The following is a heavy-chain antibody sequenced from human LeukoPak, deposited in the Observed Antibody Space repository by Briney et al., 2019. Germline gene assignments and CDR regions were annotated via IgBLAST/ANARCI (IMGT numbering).Heavy chain of an antibody. V-gene: IGHV4-34*01. CDR2: INHSGST. CDR3: ASRGLGKSSSWLKHDALDI. D-gene: IGHD6-13*01. J-gene: IGHJ3*02. CDR1: GRSSSGTF. Sequence: PSAPLSLPFAVYGRSSSGTFWRWTRPPPGQGQAWIGGINHSGSTNYIPTLKSRVTISVSTSKNQFALKLSSVTAADTAVYYCASRGLGKSSSWLKHDALDIWGQGTMVTVSS.